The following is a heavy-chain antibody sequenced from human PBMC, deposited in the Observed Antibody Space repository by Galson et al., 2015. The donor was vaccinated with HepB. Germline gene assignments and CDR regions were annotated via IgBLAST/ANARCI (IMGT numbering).Heavy chain of an antibody. Sequence: SLRLSCAASGFAFSDYYMSWVRQAPGKGLEWLAYIRNSGTITLYSDSVKGRFTISRDNAKNSVSLQLNSLRVEDTAVYFCARTQRIRYSGYFYYYYFDVWGKGTTVTVSS. CDR1: GFAFSDYY. CDR2: IRNSGTIT. V-gene: IGHV3-11*01. CDR3: ARTQRIRYSGYFYYYYFDV. D-gene: IGHD4-11*01. J-gene: IGHJ6*03.